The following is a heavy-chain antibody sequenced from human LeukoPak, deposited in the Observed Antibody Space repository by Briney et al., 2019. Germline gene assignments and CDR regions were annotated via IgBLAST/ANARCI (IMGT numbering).Heavy chain of an antibody. CDR3: AGGASSTVHY. CDR2: INGDGSL. D-gene: IGHD6-13*01. CDR1: GLTFSTYW. V-gene: IGHV3-74*01. J-gene: IGHJ4*02. Sequence: VGPLRLSCAASGLTFSTYWMHWVRQAPGKGLVWVSRINGDGSLSYADSVKGRFTISRDNTKNMLYLQMNSLRAEDTAVYYCAGGASSTVHYWGQGTLVTVSS.